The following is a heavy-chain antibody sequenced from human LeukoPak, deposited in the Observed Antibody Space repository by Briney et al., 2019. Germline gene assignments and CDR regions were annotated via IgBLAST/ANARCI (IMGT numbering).Heavy chain of an antibody. CDR1: GGSISSGDYY. Sequence: PSQTLSPTCTVSGGSISSGDYYWSWIRQPPGKGLEWIGYIYYSGSTYYNPSLKSRVTISVDTSKNQFSLKLSSVTAADTAVYYCARAGDIVVVPAPGDAFDIWGQGTMVTVSS. D-gene: IGHD2-2*01. CDR3: ARAGDIVVVPAPGDAFDI. J-gene: IGHJ3*02. CDR2: IYYSGST. V-gene: IGHV4-30-4*08.